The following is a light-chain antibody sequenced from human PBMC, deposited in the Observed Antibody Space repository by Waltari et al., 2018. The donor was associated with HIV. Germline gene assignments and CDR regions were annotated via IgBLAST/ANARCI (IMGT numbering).Light chain of an antibody. CDR2: AVS. Sequence: QSALTQPASVSGSPGQSITISCTGTSSDVGGYNYVSWYQQHPGKAPKLMIYAVSNRPSGVSNRFSSSKSGNTASLTISGLQAEDETDYYCSSYTSSRSYVFGTGTRVTV. CDR3: SSYTSSRSYV. CDR1: SSDVGGYNY. J-gene: IGLJ1*01. V-gene: IGLV2-14*03.